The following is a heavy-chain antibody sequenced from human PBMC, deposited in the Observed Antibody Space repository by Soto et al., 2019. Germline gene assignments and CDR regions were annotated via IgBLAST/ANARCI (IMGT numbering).Heavy chain of an antibody. Sequence: EVQLLESGGGLVPPGGSLRLSCAASGFTFSSYAMSWVRQAPGKGLEWVSAISGSGGSTYYADSVKGRFTISSDNSKNTLYLQMNSMRAEDTGVYYCAKDLAVAGRPDGFDYWGQGSLVTGSS. V-gene: IGHV3-23*01. D-gene: IGHD6-19*01. J-gene: IGHJ4*02. CDR2: ISGSGGST. CDR3: AKDLAVAGRPDGFDY. CDR1: GFTFSSYA.